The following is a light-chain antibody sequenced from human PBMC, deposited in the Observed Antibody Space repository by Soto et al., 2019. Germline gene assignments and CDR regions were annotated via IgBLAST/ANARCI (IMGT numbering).Light chain of an antibody. CDR2: DVS. Sequence: DKQMTQSPSTLSASVGDRVTINCRASQSIGDSLAWYQQKPGKAPYLLISDVSSLERGVPSRFSGSGSGTEFTLTISSMQPDDFATFYCQQYNGYSRSFGQGTKVDIK. J-gene: IGKJ1*01. V-gene: IGKV1-5*01. CDR3: QQYNGYSRS. CDR1: QSIGDS.